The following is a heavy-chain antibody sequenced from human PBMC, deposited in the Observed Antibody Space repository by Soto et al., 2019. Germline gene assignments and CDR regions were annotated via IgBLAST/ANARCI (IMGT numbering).Heavy chain of an antibody. CDR3: AKDEGGAAVPFDY. V-gene: IGHV3-23*01. CDR1: GFTFSSYA. CDR2: ISGSGGST. J-gene: IGHJ4*02. D-gene: IGHD6-13*01. Sequence: GESLKISCAASGFTFSSYAMSWVRQAPGKGLEWVSAISGSGGSTYYADSVKGRFTISRDNSKNTLYLQMNSLRAEDTAVYYCAKDEGGAAVPFDYWGQGTLVTVSS.